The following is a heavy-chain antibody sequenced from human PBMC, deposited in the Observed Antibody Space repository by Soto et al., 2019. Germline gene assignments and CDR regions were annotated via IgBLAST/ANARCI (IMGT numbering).Heavy chain of an antibody. J-gene: IGHJ4*02. V-gene: IGHV4-59*08. CDR1: GCNISSYY. D-gene: IGHD1-26*01. Sequence: PSETLSLTSTVSGCNISSYYWSWIRQPPGKGLEWIGYIYYSGTTTNYNPSLKSRVTLSVDTSKNQFSLKLSSVTAADTAVYYCARLGGSYAVPHFDYWGQGTLVTVSS. CDR3: ARLGGSYAVPHFDY. CDR2: IYYSGTTT.